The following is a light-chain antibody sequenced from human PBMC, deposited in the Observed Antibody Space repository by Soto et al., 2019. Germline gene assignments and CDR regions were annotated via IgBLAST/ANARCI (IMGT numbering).Light chain of an antibody. CDR3: XXXDSNTHTV. Sequence: QLVLTQSSSASASLGSSVKLTCTLSSGHSSYIIAWHQQQPGKAPRYLMKLEGSGSYNKGSGVPDRFSGSSSGADRYLTIXXLXXXXXXXXYCXXXDSNTHTVFGGGTKLTVL. V-gene: IGLV4-60*02. CDR2: LEGSGSY. J-gene: IGLJ3*02. CDR1: SGHSSYI.